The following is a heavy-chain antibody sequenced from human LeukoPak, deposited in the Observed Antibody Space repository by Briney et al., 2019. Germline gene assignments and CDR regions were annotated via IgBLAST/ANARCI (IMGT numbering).Heavy chain of an antibody. V-gene: IGHV1-2*02. J-gene: IGHJ4*02. CDR3: ARRRSSNYFDY. CDR2: IYPNSGGI. Sequence: ASVKVSCKASGYTFNGYYMHWVRQAPGQGLEWMGWIYPNSGGIYYAQKFRGRVTMTSDTSISTAYMELSRLRSDDTAVYYCARRRSSNYFDYWGQGTLVTVSS. CDR1: GYTFNGYY.